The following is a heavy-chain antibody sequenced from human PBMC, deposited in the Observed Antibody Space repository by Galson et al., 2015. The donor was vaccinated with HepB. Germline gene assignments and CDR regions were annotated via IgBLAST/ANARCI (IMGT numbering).Heavy chain of an antibody. V-gene: IGHV1-18*01. CDR1: GYTFTSYG. D-gene: IGHD3-10*01. Sequence: SVKVSCKASGYTFTSYGISWVRQAPGQGLEWMGWISAYNGNTNYAQKLQGRVTMTTDTSTSTAYMELRSLRSDDTAVYYCARQTPVLLWFGESPGPFDYWGQGTLVTVSS. CDR3: ARQTPVLLWFGESPGPFDY. CDR2: ISAYNGNT. J-gene: IGHJ4*02.